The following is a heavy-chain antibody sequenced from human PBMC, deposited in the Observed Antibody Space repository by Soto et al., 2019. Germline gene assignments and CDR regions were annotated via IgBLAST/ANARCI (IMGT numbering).Heavy chain of an antibody. CDR1: GYIFTNYD. D-gene: IGHD4-17*01. J-gene: IGHJ4*02. V-gene: IGHV1-8*01. CDR2: INPNSGNT. Sequence: ASVKVSCKASGYIFTNYDINWVRQATGQGLEYLGWINPNSGNTGYVQKFKGRVTMTRSTSINTAYMELNSLRSDDTAVYYCASRNLGYGDYDFDYWGQGTLVTVSS. CDR3: ASRNLGYGDYDFDY.